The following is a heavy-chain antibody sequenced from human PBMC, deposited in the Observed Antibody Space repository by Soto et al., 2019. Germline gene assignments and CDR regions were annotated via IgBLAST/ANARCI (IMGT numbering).Heavy chain of an antibody. V-gene: IGHV3-30*18. CDR1: GFTFSDYG. Sequence: QPGGSLRLSCAASGFTFSDYGMHWVRQAPGKGLEWVAVISYDSTNKYYGDSVKGRFTISRDNSKNTLYLQMNSLRAEDRAVYYCAKDHGFDEFKLLYSSYYGLDVWGQGTTVTVYS. D-gene: IGHD2-2*02. CDR2: ISYDSTNK. J-gene: IGHJ6*02. CDR3: AKDHGFDEFKLLYSSYYGLDV.